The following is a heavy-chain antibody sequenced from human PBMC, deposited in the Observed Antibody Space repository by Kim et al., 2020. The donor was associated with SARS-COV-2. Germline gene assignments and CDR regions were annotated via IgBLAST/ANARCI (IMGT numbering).Heavy chain of an antibody. Sequence: SETLSLTCAVYGGSFSGYYWSWIRQPPGKGLEWIGEINHSGSTNYNPSLKSRVTISVDTSKNQFSLKLSSVTAADTAVYYCARGSGCSSTSCYLDYWGQGTLVTVSS. CDR1: GGSFSGYY. CDR3: ARGSGCSSTSCYLDY. V-gene: IGHV4-34*01. J-gene: IGHJ4*02. CDR2: INHSGST. D-gene: IGHD2-2*01.